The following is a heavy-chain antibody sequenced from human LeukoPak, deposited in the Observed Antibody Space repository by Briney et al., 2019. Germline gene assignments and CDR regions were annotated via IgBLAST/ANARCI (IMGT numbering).Heavy chain of an antibody. CDR3: ARVVRGAYYGMDV. Sequence: GGSLRLSCAASGFTFSSYDMHWVRQATGKGLEWVSAIGTAGDPYYPGSVKGRFTISRENAKNSLYLQMYSLRAGDTAVYYCARVVRGAYYGMDVWGKGTTVTVSS. V-gene: IGHV3-13*05. D-gene: IGHD3-10*02. J-gene: IGHJ6*04. CDR1: GFTFSSYD. CDR2: IGTAGDP.